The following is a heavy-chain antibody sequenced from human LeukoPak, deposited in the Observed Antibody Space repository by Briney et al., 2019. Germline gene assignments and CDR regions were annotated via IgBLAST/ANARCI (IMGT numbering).Heavy chain of an antibody. CDR3: ARIQQWLGFDS. Sequence: PSETLSLTCTVSGASVISGGYYWSWLRQRPGKGLEWIGYISYSGSSYYNPSLKSRLTISLDTSKNQFSLKLTPMTAADTAVYFCARIQQWLGFDSWGQGTLVTVSS. V-gene: IGHV4-31*03. J-gene: IGHJ4*02. D-gene: IGHD6-19*01. CDR1: GASVISGGYY. CDR2: ISYSGSS.